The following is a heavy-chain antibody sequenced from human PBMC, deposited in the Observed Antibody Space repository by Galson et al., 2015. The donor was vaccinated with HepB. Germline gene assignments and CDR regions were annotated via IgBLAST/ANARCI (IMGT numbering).Heavy chain of an antibody. CDR2: ISSSSSYI. V-gene: IGHV3-21*01. CDR3: ASLAVVVAAGNAFDI. J-gene: IGHJ3*02. D-gene: IGHD2-15*01. CDR1: GFTFSSYS. Sequence: SLRLSCAASGFTFSSYSMNWVRRAPGKGLEWVSSISSSSSYIYYADSVKGRFTISRDNAKNSLYLQMNSLRAEDTAVYYCASLAVVVAAGNAFDIWGQGTMVTVSS.